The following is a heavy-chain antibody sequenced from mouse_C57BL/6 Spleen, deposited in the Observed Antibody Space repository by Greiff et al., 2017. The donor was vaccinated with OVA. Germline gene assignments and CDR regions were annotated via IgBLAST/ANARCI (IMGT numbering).Heavy chain of an antibody. CDR2: ISYDGSN. Sequence: QSGPGLVKPSQSLSLTCSVTGYSITSGYYWNWIRQFPGNKLEWMGYISYDGSNNYNPSLKNRISITRDTSKNQFFLKLNSVTTEDTATYYCARERSSGYGFAYWGQGTLVTVSA. V-gene: IGHV3-6*01. D-gene: IGHD3-2*02. J-gene: IGHJ3*01. CDR3: ARERSSGYGFAY. CDR1: GYSITSGYY.